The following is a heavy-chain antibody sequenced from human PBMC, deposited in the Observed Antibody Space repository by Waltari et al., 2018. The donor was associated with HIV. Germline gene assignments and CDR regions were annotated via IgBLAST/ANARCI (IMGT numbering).Heavy chain of an antibody. D-gene: IGHD3-22*01. CDR3: ARDMAHYYYDSSGAGDY. CDR2: IYHSGST. Sequence: QVQLQESGPGLVKPSETLSLTCPVSGYSISSGYHWGWVRQPPGKGLEWIGSIYHSGSTYYNPSLKSRGTISVDTSKNQFSLKLSSVTAADTAVYYCARDMAHYYYDSSGAGDYWGQGTLVTVSS. CDR1: GYSISSGYH. J-gene: IGHJ4*02. V-gene: IGHV4-38-2*02.